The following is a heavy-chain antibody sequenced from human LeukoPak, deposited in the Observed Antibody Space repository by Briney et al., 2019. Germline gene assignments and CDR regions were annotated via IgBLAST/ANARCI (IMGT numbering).Heavy chain of an antibody. CDR1: GFTLSRYG. D-gene: IGHD3-10*01. J-gene: IGHJ4*02. CDR3: AKMGVYYYGSGSLTYSGGGGYYFDY. CDR2: ISYDGSNK. V-gene: IGHV3-30*18. Sequence: LTLTFTPSGFTLSRYGVHWVRQTPGKELEWVAVISYDGSNKYYADSVKGRFTISRDNSKNTLYLQMNSLRAEDTAVYYCAKMGVYYYGSGSLTYSGGGGYYFDYWGQGNLVTVSS.